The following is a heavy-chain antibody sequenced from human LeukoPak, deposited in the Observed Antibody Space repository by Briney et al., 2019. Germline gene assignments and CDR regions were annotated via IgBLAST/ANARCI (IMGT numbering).Heavy chain of an antibody. Sequence: PSETLSLTCTVSGGSISSSSYYWGWIRQPPGKGLEWIGYIYYSGSTNYNPSLKSRVTISVDTSKNQFSLKLSSVTAADTAVYYCARTGPEGILWFGELSGSDYYYGMDVWGQGTTVTVSS. CDR2: IYYSGST. D-gene: IGHD3-10*01. CDR1: GGSISSSSYY. V-gene: IGHV4-61*05. CDR3: ARTGPEGILWFGELSGSDYYYGMDV. J-gene: IGHJ6*02.